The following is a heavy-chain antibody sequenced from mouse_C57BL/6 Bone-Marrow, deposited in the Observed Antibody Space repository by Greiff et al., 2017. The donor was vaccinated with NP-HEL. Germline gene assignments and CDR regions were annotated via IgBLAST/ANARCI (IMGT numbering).Heavy chain of an antibody. V-gene: IGHV5-12*01. CDR1: GFTFSDYY. J-gene: IGHJ1*03. D-gene: IGHD1-1*01. Sequence: EVKLQESGGGLVQPGGSLKLSCAASGFTFSDYYMYWVRQTPEKRLEWVAYISNGGGSTYYPDTVKGRFTISRDNAKNTLYLQMSRLKSEDTAMYYCASPITTEWYFDVWGTGTTVTVSS. CDR3: ASPITTEWYFDV. CDR2: ISNGGGST.